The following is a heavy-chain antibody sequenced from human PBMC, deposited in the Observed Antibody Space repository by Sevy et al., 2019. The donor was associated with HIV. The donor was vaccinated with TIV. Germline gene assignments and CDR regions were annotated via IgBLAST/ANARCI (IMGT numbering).Heavy chain of an antibody. Sequence: GSLRLSCAASGFTFSSYSMNWVRQAPGKGLEWVSSISSSSSYIYYADSVKGRFTISRDNAKNSLYLQMNSLRAEDTAVYYCARADYPDDAFDIWGQGTMVTVSS. D-gene: IGHD3-10*01. V-gene: IGHV3-21*01. J-gene: IGHJ3*02. CDR2: ISSSSSYI. CDR3: ARADYPDDAFDI. CDR1: GFTFSSYS.